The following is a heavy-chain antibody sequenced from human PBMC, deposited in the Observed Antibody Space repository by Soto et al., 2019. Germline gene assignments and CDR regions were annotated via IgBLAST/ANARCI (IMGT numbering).Heavy chain of an antibody. CDR2: ISYDGSNK. V-gene: IGHV3-30*03. Sequence: QVQLVESGGGVVQPGRSLRLSCAASGFTFSSYVMHWVRQAPGKGLEWVAVISYDGSNKYYADSVKGRFTISRDNSKNTLYLQMISLRAEDTAVYYCARRDNWGQGTLVTVSS. D-gene: IGHD2-15*01. CDR3: ARRDN. J-gene: IGHJ4*02. CDR1: GFTFSSYV.